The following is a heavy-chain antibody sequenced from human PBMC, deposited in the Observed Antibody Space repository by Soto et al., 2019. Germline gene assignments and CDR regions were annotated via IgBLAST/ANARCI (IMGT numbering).Heavy chain of an antibody. CDR3: ARGGRVITFGGVIVTYPPLFDY. Sequence: SETLSLTCAVYGGSFSGYYWSWIRQPPGKGLEWIGEINHSGSTNYNPSLKSRVTISVDTSKNQFSLKLSSVTAADTAVYYCARGGRVITFGGVIVTYPPLFDYWGQGTLVTVSS. CDR1: GGSFSGYY. CDR2: INHSGST. J-gene: IGHJ4*02. D-gene: IGHD3-16*02. V-gene: IGHV4-34*01.